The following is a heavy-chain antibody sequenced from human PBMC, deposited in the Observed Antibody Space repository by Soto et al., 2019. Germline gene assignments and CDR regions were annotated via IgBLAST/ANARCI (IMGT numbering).Heavy chain of an antibody. CDR1: GFTFSSYG. J-gene: IGHJ4*02. D-gene: IGHD6-19*01. CDR2: ISYDGSNK. Sequence: VGSLRLSCAASGFTFSSYGMHWVRQAPGKGLEWVAVISYDGSNKYYADSVKGRFTISRDNSKKTLYLQMNSLRAEDTAVYYCAKARIAVAPSDCWGQGTLVTVSS. CDR3: AKARIAVAPSDC. V-gene: IGHV3-30*18.